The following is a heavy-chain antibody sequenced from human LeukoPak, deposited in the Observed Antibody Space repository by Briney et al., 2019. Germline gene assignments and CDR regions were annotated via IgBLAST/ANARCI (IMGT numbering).Heavy chain of an antibody. V-gene: IGHV3-74*01. CDR1: GFTFSSYW. D-gene: IGHD5-18*01. CDR3: AREGSYGSTTFDY. Sequence: PGGSLRLSCAASGFTFSSYWVHWVRQAPGKGLVWVSRINSDGSSTSYADSVKGRFTISRDNAKNTLYLQMNSLRAEDTAVYYCAREGSYGSTTFDYWGQGTLVTVSS. J-gene: IGHJ4*02. CDR2: INSDGSST.